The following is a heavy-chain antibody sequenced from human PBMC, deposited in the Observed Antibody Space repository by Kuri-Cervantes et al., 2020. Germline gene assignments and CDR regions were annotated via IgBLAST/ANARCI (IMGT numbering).Heavy chain of an antibody. CDR2: IYYTGST. J-gene: IGHJ4*02. CDR1: GGSISSTSHY. V-gene: IGHV4-39*01. Sequence: SETLSLTCTVSGGSISSTSHYWGWIRQPPGKGLEWIGSIYYTGSTYYNPSLKSRVAISVDKSKNQFSLELTSVTAADTAVYFCGRQLLMKGCTGDSCYQAPFDSWGQGTLVTVSS. D-gene: IGHD2-15*01. CDR3: GRQLLMKGCTGDSCYQAPFDS.